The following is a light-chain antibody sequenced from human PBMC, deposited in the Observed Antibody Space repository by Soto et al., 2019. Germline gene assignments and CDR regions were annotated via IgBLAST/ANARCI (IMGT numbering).Light chain of an antibody. V-gene: IGKV1-5*01. CDR3: QQYNSYSGT. CDR1: QSISSW. CDR2: DAS. J-gene: IGKJ2*02. Sequence: DIQMSLSPSTLSTSVGDRVTITCRASQSISSWLAWYQRKPGKAPKLLIYDASSLESGVPSRFSGSGSGTEVTLTISSLQPDDFATYYCQQYNSYSGTFGQGTKLEIK.